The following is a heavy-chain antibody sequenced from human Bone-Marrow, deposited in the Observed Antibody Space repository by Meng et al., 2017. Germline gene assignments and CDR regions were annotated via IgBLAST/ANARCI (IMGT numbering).Heavy chain of an antibody. CDR2: IYHSGST. J-gene: IGHJ6*02. CDR1: GYSISSGYY. CDR3: ARVQYDYVWGSYRYNYYYYGMDV. V-gene: IGHV4-38-2*02. Sequence: GSLRLSCTVSGYSISSGYYWGWIRQPPGKGLEWIGSIYHSGSTYYNPSLKSRVTISVDTSKNQFSLKLSPVTAADTAVYYCARVQYDYVWGSYRYNYYYYGMDVWGQGTTVTVSS. D-gene: IGHD3-16*02.